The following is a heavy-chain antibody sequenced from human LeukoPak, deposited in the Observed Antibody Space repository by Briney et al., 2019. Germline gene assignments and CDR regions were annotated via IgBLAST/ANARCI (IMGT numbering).Heavy chain of an antibody. CDR2: IKGKTDGGTT. V-gene: IGHV3-15*01. D-gene: IGHD5-18*01. J-gene: IGHJ4*02. Sequence: GGSLRLSCAASGFTFSNACISWVRQAPGKGLEWVGHIKGKTDGGTTDYAAPVQGRFTISRDDSKNTLFLQMNSLKTEDTAVYYCTTGTWIQLWLADYWGQGTLVTVSS. CDR1: GFTFSNAC. CDR3: TTGTWIQLWLADY.